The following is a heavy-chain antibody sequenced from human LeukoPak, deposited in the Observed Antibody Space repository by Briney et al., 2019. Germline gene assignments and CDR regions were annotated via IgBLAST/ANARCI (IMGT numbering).Heavy chain of an antibody. CDR2: ISYDGSNK. Sequence: GGSLRLSCAASGFTFSSYAMHWVRQAPGKGLEWVAVISYDGSNKYYADSVKGRFTISRDNSKNTLYLQMNSLRAEDTAVYYCARDQLGFLDYWGQGTLVTVSS. CDR1: GFTFSSYA. D-gene: IGHD7-27*01. CDR3: ARDQLGFLDY. V-gene: IGHV3-30*04. J-gene: IGHJ4*02.